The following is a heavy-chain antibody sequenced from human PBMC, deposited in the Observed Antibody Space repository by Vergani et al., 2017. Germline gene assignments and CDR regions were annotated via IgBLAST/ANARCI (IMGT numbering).Heavy chain of an antibody. CDR3: ARSIGYCAGATCRAYYWDH. CDR1: GYIFKNYY. CDR2: LNPTTGHT. D-gene: IGHD2-21*01. Sequence: VHLVQSGAEVRKPGASVTVSCTASGYIFKNYYIHWLRQAPGQAFEWMGILNPTTGHTTSAQKFMGRVDMTRDPSTDTSTRTVQMTLSSLRSEETAVYYCARSIGYCAGATCRAYYWDHWGQGTRVTVSS. J-gene: IGHJ4*02. V-gene: IGHV1-46*02.